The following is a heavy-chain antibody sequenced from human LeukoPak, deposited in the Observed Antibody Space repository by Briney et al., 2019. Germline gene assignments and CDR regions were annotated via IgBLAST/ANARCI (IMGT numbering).Heavy chain of an antibody. CDR2: IYYSGST. CDR3: ASLFSNRRHEPQDY. J-gene: IGHJ4*02. CDR1: GGSISSGGYY. D-gene: IGHD3-10*02. Sequence: PSETLSLTCTVSGGSISSGGYYWSWIRQHPGKGLEWIGYIYYSGSTYYNPSLKSRVTISVDTSKNQFSLKLSSVTAADTAVYYCASLFSNRRHEPQDYWGQGTLVTVSS. V-gene: IGHV4-31*03.